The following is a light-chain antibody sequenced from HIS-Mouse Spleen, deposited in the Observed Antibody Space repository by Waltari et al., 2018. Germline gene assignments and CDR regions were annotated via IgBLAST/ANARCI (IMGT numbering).Light chain of an antibody. Sequence: EIVMTQSPATLSVSPGERATLSCRASQSVSSNVAWYQQKPGQAPRLLIYGASTRATDIPARFSGSGSGTEFTLTISSMQSEDFAVYYCQQYNNWPFTFGPGTKVDIK. J-gene: IGKJ3*01. CDR1: QSVSSN. V-gene: IGKV3-15*01. CDR2: GAS. CDR3: QQYNNWPFT.